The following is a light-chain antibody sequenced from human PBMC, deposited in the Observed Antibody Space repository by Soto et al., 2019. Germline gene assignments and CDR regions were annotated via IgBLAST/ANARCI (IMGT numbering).Light chain of an antibody. CDR1: QSISSW. Sequence: DIQMTQSPSTLSASVGDRVTITCRASQSISSWLAWYQQKPGKAPKLLIYDASNLESGVPSRFSGSGSGTEFTLTISSLQPDDFATYYCQQSNSYSQTFGQGTKV. J-gene: IGKJ1*01. CDR3: QQSNSYSQT. CDR2: DAS. V-gene: IGKV1-5*01.